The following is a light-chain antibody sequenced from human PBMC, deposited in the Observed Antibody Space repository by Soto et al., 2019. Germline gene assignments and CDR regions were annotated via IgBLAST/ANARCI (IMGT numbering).Light chain of an antibody. V-gene: IGLV3-21*02. J-gene: IGLJ2*01. CDR1: NIGSKS. Sequence: SYELTQPPSVSVAPGQTARITCGGTNIGSKSVHWYQQKPGQAPVLVVYDDSDRPSGIPERFSGSNSGNTATLTISRVEAGDEADYYCQVWDSSSDHPPHVVFGGRTKVTVL. CDR3: QVWDSSSDHPPHVV. CDR2: DDS.